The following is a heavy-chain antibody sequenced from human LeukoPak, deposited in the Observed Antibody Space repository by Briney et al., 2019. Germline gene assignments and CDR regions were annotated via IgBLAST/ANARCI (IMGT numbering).Heavy chain of an antibody. CDR2: ISYDGSNK. Sequence: GGSLRLSCAASGFTFSSYGMHWVRQAPGKGLEWVAVISYDGSNKYYADSVKGRFTISRDNSKNTLYLQMNSLRAEDTAVYYCATSRSWGSHAFDIWGQGTMVTVSS. J-gene: IGHJ3*02. CDR1: GFTFSSYG. CDR3: ATSRSWGSHAFDI. V-gene: IGHV3-30*03. D-gene: IGHD3-16*01.